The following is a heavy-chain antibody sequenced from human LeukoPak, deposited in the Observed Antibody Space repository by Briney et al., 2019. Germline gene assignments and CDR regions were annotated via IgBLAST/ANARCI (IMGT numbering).Heavy chain of an antibody. J-gene: IGHJ6*03. D-gene: IGHD3-10*01. CDR3: ANEFEWFGELSYMDV. V-gene: IGHV3-9*01. CDR2: LSWNSDTI. CDR1: GFNFDDYA. Sequence: PGGSLRLSCAASGFNFDDYAMHWVRQAPGKGLEWVSGLSWNSDTIGYADSVKGRFTISRDNSKNTLYLQMNSLRAEDTAVYYCANEFEWFGELSYMDVWGKGTTVTVSS.